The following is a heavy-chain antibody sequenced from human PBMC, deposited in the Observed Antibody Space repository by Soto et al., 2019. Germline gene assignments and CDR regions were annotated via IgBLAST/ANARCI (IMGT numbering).Heavy chain of an antibody. CDR2: VGGSGGGT. Sequence: GGSLRLSCASSGFAFSAYAMSWVRQAPGKGLEWVSGVGGSGGGTDYADSAKGRFTISRDNSTNTLYLQMNSLRAEDTAPYYRATALFNSNSGAYFDYWRKRSLVTASS. J-gene: IGHJ4*02. V-gene: IGHV3-23*01. CDR1: GFAFSAYA. D-gene: IGHD1-7*01. CDR3: ATALFNSNSGAYFDY.